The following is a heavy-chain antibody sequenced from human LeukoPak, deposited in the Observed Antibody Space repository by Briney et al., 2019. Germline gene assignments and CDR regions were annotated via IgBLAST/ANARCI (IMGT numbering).Heavy chain of an antibody. CDR3: AKVPIHYGLDA. CDR1: GFTFNNYA. CDR2: LSGSGSYT. J-gene: IGHJ6*02. V-gene: IGHV3-23*01. Sequence: PGGSLRLSCAASGFTFNNYAMSWVRRAPGKGLEWVSGLSGSGSYTYYADSVKGRFTISRDNSKNTLYLQMNSLRAEDTAVYYCAKVPIHYGLDAWGQGTTVTVSS.